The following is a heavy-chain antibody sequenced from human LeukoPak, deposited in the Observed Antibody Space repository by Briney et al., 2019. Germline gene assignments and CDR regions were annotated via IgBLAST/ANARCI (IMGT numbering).Heavy chain of an antibody. CDR2: IIPIFGTT. CDR3: ARGWQLGGDLGDAFDI. Sequence: SVKVSCKASGNTFSSYFIHWVRQAPGQGLEWMGGIIPIFGTTNYAQKFQGRVTITADESTSTAYMELSSLRSEDTAVYYCARGWQLGGDLGDAFDIWGQGTMVTVSS. D-gene: IGHD2-21*01. J-gene: IGHJ3*02. V-gene: IGHV1-69*13. CDR1: GNTFSSYF.